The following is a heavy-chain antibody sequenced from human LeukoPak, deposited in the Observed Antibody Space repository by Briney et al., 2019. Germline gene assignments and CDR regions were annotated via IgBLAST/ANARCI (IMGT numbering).Heavy chain of an antibody. J-gene: IGHJ5*02. CDR1: GGSISSSSYY. Sequence: SETLSLTCTVSGGSISSSSYYWGWIRQPPGKGLEWIGSIYYSGSTYYNPSLKSRVTISVDTSKNQFSLKLSSVTAADTAVYYCARDQHTLGRDSSGYYYWFDPWGQGTLVTVSS. CDR2: IYYSGST. CDR3: ARDQHTLGRDSSGYYYWFDP. D-gene: IGHD3-22*01. V-gene: IGHV4-39*07.